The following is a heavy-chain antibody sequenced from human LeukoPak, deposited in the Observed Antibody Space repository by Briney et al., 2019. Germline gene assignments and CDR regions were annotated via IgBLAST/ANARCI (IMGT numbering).Heavy chain of an antibody. CDR1: GGSISSSNW. CDR3: ARRANWGSRWFDP. J-gene: IGHJ5*02. CDR2: IYYSGNT. Sequence: SETLSLTCAVSGGSISSSNWWSWVRQPPGKGLEWIGNIYYSGNTYYNPSLKSRVTISVDTSKNQFSLKLSSVTAADTAVYYCARRANWGSRWFDPWGQGTLVTVSS. V-gene: IGHV4-4*02. D-gene: IGHD7-27*01.